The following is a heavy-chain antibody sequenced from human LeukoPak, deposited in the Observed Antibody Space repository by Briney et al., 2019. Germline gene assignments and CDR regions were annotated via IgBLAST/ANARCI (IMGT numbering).Heavy chain of an antibody. CDR3: VKDKALYERFSEWLINDY. Sequence: GGSLRLSCSASGFTFSSYAMHWVRQAPGKGLEYVSAISSNGGSTYYADSVKGRFTISRDNSKNTLYLQMSSLRAEDTAVYYCVKDKALYERFSEWLINDYWGQGTLVTVSS. V-gene: IGHV3-64D*06. CDR2: ISSNGGST. J-gene: IGHJ4*02. CDR1: GFTFSSYA. D-gene: IGHD3-3*01.